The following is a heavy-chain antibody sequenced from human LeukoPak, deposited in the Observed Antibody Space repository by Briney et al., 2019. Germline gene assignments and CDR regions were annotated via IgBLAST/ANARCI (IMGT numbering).Heavy chain of an antibody. Sequence: ASVKVSCKASGYTFTGYYMHWLRQAPGQGLEWMGRINPNSGGTNYAQKFQGRVTMTRDTSVSTAYMELSRLRSDDTAVYYCARGRGDIVVVPAAVLIDYWGQGTLVTVSS. CDR3: ARGRGDIVVVPAAVLIDY. CDR1: GYTFTGYY. V-gene: IGHV1-2*06. CDR2: INPNSGGT. J-gene: IGHJ4*02. D-gene: IGHD2-2*01.